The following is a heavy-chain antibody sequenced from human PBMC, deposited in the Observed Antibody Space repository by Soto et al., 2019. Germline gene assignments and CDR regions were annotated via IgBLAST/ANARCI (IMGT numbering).Heavy chain of an antibody. CDR1: GDTLTELS. Sequence: ASVKVSCKVSGDTLTELSMHWVRQAPGKGLEWMGGFDPEDGETIYAQKFQGRVTMTEDTSTDTAYMELSSLRSEDTAVYYCARDKGYCSGTSCPDFDYWGQGTLVTVSS. D-gene: IGHD2-15*01. CDR2: FDPEDGET. J-gene: IGHJ4*02. V-gene: IGHV1-24*01. CDR3: ARDKGYCSGTSCPDFDY.